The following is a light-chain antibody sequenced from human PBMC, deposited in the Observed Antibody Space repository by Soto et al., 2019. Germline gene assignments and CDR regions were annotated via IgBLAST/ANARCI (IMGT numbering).Light chain of an antibody. CDR1: QIVFSN. Sequence: EIVVTQSPATLSVFPGERATLSCRTSQIVFSNLAWFQQRPGQAPRLLIYGASTRATGTPGRFSGSGSGTEFTLTISSLQSEDFAVYYCHQYNNGPPWTFGQGTKAEI. V-gene: IGKV3-15*01. CDR3: HQYNNGPPWT. CDR2: GAS. J-gene: IGKJ1*01.